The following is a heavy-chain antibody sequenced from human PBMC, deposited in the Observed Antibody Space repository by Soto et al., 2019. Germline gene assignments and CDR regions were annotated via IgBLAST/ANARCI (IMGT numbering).Heavy chain of an antibody. CDR1: GGSISSGGYY. CDR3: ARITPDSSGYYDFDY. J-gene: IGHJ4*02. V-gene: IGHV4-31*03. Sequence: SETLSLTCTASGGSISSGGYYWSWMRQHPGKGLEWIGYIYYSGSTYYNPSLKSRVTISADTSKNQFSLKLSSVTAADTAVYYCARITPDSSGYYDFDYWGQGTLVTVSS. CDR2: IYYSGST. D-gene: IGHD3-22*01.